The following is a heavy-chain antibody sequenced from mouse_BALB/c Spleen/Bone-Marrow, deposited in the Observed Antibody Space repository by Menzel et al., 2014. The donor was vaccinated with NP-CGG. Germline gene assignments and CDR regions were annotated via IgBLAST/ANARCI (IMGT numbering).Heavy chain of an antibody. CDR3: ARYDYGVYFDY. Sequence: EVMLVESGAEVVKPGASVKLSCTASGFNIKDTYMHWVKQRPEQGLEWIGRIDPANGNTKYDPKFQGKTTITADTSSNTPYLQISSLASEDTAVYYCARYDYGVYFDYWGQGTTLTVSS. J-gene: IGHJ2*01. V-gene: IGHV14-3*02. CDR1: GFNIKDTY. CDR2: IDPANGNT. D-gene: IGHD2-4*01.